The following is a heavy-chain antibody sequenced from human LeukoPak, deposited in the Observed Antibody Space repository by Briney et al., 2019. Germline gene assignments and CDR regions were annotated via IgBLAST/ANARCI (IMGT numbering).Heavy chain of an antibody. J-gene: IGHJ6*02. CDR3: ARGLRSLTTRGVMLYYYYGMDV. CDR1: GGSFRGYY. CDR2: INHSGST. V-gene: IGHV4-34*01. Sequence: ASETLSLTCAVYGGSFRGYYWSWIRQPPGKGLEWIGEINHSGSTNYNPSLKSRVTISVDTSKNQFSLKLSSVTAADTAVYYCARGLRSLTTRGVMLYYYYGMDVWGQGTTVTVSS. D-gene: IGHD3-16*01.